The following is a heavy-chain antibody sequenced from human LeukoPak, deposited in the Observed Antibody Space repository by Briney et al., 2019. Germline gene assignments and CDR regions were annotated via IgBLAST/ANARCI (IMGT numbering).Heavy chain of an antibody. J-gene: IGHJ4*02. CDR3: ARDRDYAFDY. CDR1: GFTFSSYG. Sequence: GGSLRLSCAASGFTFSSYGMHWVRQAPGKGLEWISYINSDIYSNTIYYADTVKGRFTISRDNGKNSLYLQMNSLRDEDTAVYYCARDRDYAFDYWGQGTLVTVSS. CDR2: INSDIYSNTI. D-gene: IGHD4-17*01. V-gene: IGHV3-48*02.